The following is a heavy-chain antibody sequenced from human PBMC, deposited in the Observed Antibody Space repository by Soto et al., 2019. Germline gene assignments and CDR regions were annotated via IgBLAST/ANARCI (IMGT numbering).Heavy chain of an antibody. V-gene: IGHV3-30*18. CDR3: AKVVPGSPPRPYEM. CDR1: GFVFSDYG. Sequence: QVQLVESGGGVVQPGRSLRLSCAASGFVFSDYGMHWVRQAPGKGLEWVAVTTYDGSYKNYPDSVKGRFNISRDNSKNTLFLQMNILRVEDTAVYYCAKVVPGSPPRPYEMWGQGTMVAVSS. D-gene: IGHD1-26*01. CDR2: TTYDGSYK. J-gene: IGHJ3*02.